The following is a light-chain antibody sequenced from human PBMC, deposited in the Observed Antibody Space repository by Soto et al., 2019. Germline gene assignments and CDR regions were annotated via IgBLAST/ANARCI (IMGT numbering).Light chain of an antibody. Sequence: QSVLTQPPSVSGAPGQRVTISCTGTSSNIGAGYDVHWYQQFSGTAPRLLIYDNNNRPSGVPDRFSASKSGTPASLAITGLQAEDEADYYCQSYDSSLSGSTVFGTGTKLTVL. J-gene: IGLJ1*01. CDR1: SSNIGAGYD. V-gene: IGLV1-40*01. CDR2: DNN. CDR3: QSYDSSLSGSTV.